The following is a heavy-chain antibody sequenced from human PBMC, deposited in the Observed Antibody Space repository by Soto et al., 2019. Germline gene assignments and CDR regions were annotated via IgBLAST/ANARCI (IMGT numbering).Heavy chain of an antibody. D-gene: IGHD2-15*01. CDR3: ARDRADCSGGSCFPLYYFDY. V-gene: IGHV3-33*01. J-gene: IGHJ4*02. Sequence: LSCAASGFTFSSYGMHWVRQAPGKGLEWVAVIWYDGSNKYYADSVKGRFTISRDNSKNTLYLQMNSLRAEDTAVYYCARDRADCSGGSCFPLYYFDYWGQGTPVTVSS. CDR2: IWYDGSNK. CDR1: GFTFSSYG.